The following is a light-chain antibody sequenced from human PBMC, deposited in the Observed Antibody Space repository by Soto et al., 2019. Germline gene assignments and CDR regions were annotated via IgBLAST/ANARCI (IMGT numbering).Light chain of an antibody. CDR3: QQYSSYPFT. CDR2: KAS. Sequence: DIQMTQSPSTLSASVGDRVTITCRASQSISSWLAWYQQKPGKAPKLLIYKASSLESGAPSRFSGSGSGTEFTLSISSRQPDDFATYDCQQYSSYPFTFGPGTKVDIK. V-gene: IGKV1-5*03. J-gene: IGKJ3*01. CDR1: QSISSW.